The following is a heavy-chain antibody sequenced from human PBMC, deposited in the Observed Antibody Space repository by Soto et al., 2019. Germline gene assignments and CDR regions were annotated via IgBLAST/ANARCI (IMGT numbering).Heavy chain of an antibody. J-gene: IGHJ4*02. V-gene: IGHV3-33*01. CDR3: VRDQGRGYNYGCDY. Sequence: QVQLVESGGGVVQPGRSLRLSCAASGFTFSSYGMHWVRQAPGKGLQWVAVIWYDGSNKYYADSVKGRFTISRDNSKNSLYLEMNSLSAGDTVVYYCVRDQGRGYNYGCDYWGQGTLVTVSS. D-gene: IGHD5-18*01. CDR1: GFTFSSYG. CDR2: IWYDGSNK.